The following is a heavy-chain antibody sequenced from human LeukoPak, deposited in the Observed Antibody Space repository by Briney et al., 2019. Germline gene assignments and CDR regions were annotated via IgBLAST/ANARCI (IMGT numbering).Heavy chain of an antibody. CDR3: ARRKDYYGSVDY. CDR1: GFTFSSYA. Sequence: GGSPRLSCAASGFTFSSYAMSWVRQAPGKGLEWVSLISGNGGSTFYTDSVKGRFTISRDNSKNTLYLQINILRAEDTAVYYCARRKDYYGSVDYWGQGTLVTVSS. D-gene: IGHD3-10*01. V-gene: IGHV3-23*01. J-gene: IGHJ4*02. CDR2: ISGNGGST.